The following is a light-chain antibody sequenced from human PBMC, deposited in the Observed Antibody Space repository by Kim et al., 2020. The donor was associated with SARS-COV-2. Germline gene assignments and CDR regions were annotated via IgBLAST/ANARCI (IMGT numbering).Light chain of an antibody. J-gene: IGLJ7*01. Sequence: VTIACTGNSSNIGAGYAVHWYQQLPGTAPKLLIYGNSNRPSGVPDRFSGSKSGTSASLAITGLQAEDEADYYCQSYDSSLSGNAVFGGGTQLTVL. CDR3: QSYDSSLSGNAV. CDR2: GNS. V-gene: IGLV1-40*01. CDR1: SSNIGAGYA.